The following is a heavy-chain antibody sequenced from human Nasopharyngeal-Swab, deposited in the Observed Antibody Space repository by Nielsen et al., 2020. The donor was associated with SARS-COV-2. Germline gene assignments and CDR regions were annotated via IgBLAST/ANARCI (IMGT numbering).Heavy chain of an antibody. J-gene: IGHJ4*02. V-gene: IGHV4-34*01. Sequence: WIRQPPGKGLEWIGEINHSGSTNYNPSLKSRVTISVDTPKNQSSLKLSSVTAADTAVYYCARVYSGYSFDYWGQGTLVTVSS. CDR3: ARVYSGYSFDY. CDR2: INHSGST. D-gene: IGHD5-12*01.